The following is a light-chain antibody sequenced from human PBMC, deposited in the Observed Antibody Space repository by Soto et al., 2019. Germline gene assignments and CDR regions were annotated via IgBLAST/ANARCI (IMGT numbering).Light chain of an antibody. J-gene: IGLJ2*01. Sequence: QSVLTQPASVSGSPGQSVTISCTGTSSDFGSYKFVSWYQHHPGKVPKVIIYETSKRPSGVSDRFSGSKSGNTASLTISGLQAEDEADYYCSSYTTSRTLVFGGGTKVTVL. CDR2: ETS. CDR3: SSYTTSRTLV. V-gene: IGLV2-14*02. CDR1: SSDFGSYKF.